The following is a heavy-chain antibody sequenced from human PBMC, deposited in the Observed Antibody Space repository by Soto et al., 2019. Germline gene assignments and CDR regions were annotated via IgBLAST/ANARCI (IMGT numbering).Heavy chain of an antibody. V-gene: IGHV3-23*01. CDR1: GFTFSSYA. J-gene: IGHJ4*02. Sequence: GGSLRLSCAASGFTFSSYAMSWVRQAPGKGLEWVSAISGSGGSTYYADSVKGRFTISRDNSKNTLYLQMNSLRAEDTAVYYCAKDGDIVVVVAANSLDYWGQGTLVTVSS. CDR2: ISGSGGST. CDR3: AKDGDIVVVVAANSLDY. D-gene: IGHD2-15*01.